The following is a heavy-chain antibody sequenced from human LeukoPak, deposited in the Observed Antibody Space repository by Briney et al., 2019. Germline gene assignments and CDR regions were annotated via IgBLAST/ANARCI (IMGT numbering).Heavy chain of an antibody. D-gene: IGHD2-2*01. Sequence: PSETLSLTCTVSGGSISSGSYYWSWIRQPAGKGLEWIGRIYTSGSTNYNPSLRSRVTISVDTSKNQFSLNLNSMTAADTAVYYCARVRAGCSSTSCYLDPWGQGTLVTVSS. CDR3: ARVRAGCSSTSCYLDP. CDR1: GGSISSGSYY. V-gene: IGHV4-61*02. CDR2: IYTSGST. J-gene: IGHJ5*02.